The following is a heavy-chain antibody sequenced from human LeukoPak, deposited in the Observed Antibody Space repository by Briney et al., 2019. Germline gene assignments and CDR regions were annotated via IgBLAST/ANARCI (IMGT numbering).Heavy chain of an antibody. Sequence: GGSLRLSCAASGFTFSSYGMHWVRQAPGKGLEWVAFIRYDGSNKYYADSVKGRFTISRDNSKNTLYLQMNSLRAEDTAVYYCAKEGRWDYDFWSGYYGNYFDYWGQGTLVTVSS. J-gene: IGHJ4*02. V-gene: IGHV3-30*02. CDR2: IRYDGSNK. CDR3: AKEGRWDYDFWSGYYGNYFDY. CDR1: GFTFSSYG. D-gene: IGHD3-3*01.